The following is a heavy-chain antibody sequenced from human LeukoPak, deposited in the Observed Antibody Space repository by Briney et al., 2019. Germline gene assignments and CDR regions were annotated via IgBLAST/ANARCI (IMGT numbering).Heavy chain of an antibody. V-gene: IGHV5-10-1*01. Sequence: PGESLKISCKGSGYSFTSYWISWVRQMAGKGLEWMGRIDPSDSYTNYSPSFQGHVTISADKSISTAYLQWSSLKASDTAMYYCAGAGIAVAGNAEYFQHWGQGTLVTVPS. D-gene: IGHD6-19*01. CDR3: AGAGIAVAGNAEYFQH. CDR1: GYSFTSYW. CDR2: IDPSDSYT. J-gene: IGHJ1*01.